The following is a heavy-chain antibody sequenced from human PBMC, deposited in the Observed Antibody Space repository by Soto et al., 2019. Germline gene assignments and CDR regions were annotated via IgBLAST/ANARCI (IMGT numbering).Heavy chain of an antibody. CDR1: GFTFSIFS. J-gene: IGHJ3*02. CDR2: VNAAANDI. Sequence: EVQLVESGGGLVQPGGSLRLSCAASGFTFSIFSMSWVRQAPGKGLEWISYVNAAANDIYYTDSVRGRFTISRDNAKNSLYLQMNSLRDDDTAVYYYVRDRMWEQWLGPHDAFEIWGQGTMVTVS. V-gene: IGHV3-48*02. CDR3: VRDRMWEQWLGPHDAFEI. D-gene: IGHD6-19*01.